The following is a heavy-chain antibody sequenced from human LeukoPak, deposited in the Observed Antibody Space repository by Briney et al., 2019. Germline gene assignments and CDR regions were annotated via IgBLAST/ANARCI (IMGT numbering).Heavy chain of an antibody. CDR3: ARDSAYDILTGYSYNWFDP. CDR2: IYYSGST. J-gene: IGHJ5*02. V-gene: IGHV4-59*01. D-gene: IGHD3-9*01. CDR1: GGSICRYY. Sequence: SETLSLTCAVSGGSICRYYWSWIRQPPGKGLEWIGYIYYSGSTNYNPSLKSRVTISVDTSKNQFSLKLSSVTAADTAVYYCARDSAYDILTGYSYNWFDPWGQGTLVTVSS.